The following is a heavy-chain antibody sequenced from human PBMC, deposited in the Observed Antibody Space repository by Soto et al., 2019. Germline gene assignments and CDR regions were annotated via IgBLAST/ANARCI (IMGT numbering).Heavy chain of an antibody. V-gene: IGHV3-11*01. D-gene: IGHD1-1*01. CDR2: ISSGSTNI. CDR3: ARDRNAAGSDY. Sequence: QVQLVESGGGLVKPGGSLRLSCAASGFTFSDFYMGWIRQAPGKGLEWISYISSGSTNIFYADSVKGRFTGSRDNAKNSVYLQMDSLRAEDTAVYYCARDRNAAGSDYWGQGTLVTVSS. J-gene: IGHJ4*02. CDR1: GFTFSDFY.